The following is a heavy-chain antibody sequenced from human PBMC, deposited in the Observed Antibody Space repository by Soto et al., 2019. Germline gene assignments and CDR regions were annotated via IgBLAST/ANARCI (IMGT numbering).Heavy chain of an antibody. CDR1: GYTFTGYY. V-gene: IGHV1-2*04. J-gene: IGHJ6*02. CDR2: INPNGGGT. Sequence: ASVKVSCKASGYTFTGYYMHWVRQAPGQGLEWMGWINPNGGGTNYAQKFQGWVTMTRDTSISTAYMELSRLRSDDTAVYYCARVSEYYYYGMDVWGQGTTVTVSS. CDR3: ARVSEYYYYGMDV.